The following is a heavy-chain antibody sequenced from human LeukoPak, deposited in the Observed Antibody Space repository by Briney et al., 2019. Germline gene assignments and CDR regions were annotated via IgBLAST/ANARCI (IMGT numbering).Heavy chain of an antibody. D-gene: IGHD1-20*01. Sequence: GGSLRLSCAASGFRFSDFGMHWVRQAPGKGLEWVAVIWYDRSKKFYADSVEGRFTISSDNSKNTLFLQMNSLRDEDTAVYYCAKGNNYKPLYFDNWGQGSLVTVTA. CDR1: GFRFSDFG. J-gene: IGHJ4*02. CDR2: IWYDRSKK. V-gene: IGHV3-33*06. CDR3: AKGNNYKPLYFDN.